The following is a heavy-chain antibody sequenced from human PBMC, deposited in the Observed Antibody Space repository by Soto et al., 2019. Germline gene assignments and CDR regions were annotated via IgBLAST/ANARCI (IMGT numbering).Heavy chain of an antibody. CDR2: INRSEDT. CDR1: GESFTCYY. CDR3: ARGXRSLTRVIAAAMGGFDI. D-gene: IGHD2-2*01. Sequence: SETLSLTCAVYGESFTCYYWNWLRQTPGKGLEWIGEINRSEDTNYTPSLKSRVTISVDTSKKQFSLTLSSVSAADTAVYYCARGXRSLTRVIAAAMGGFDIRGQGTMVTVSS. J-gene: IGHJ3*02. V-gene: IGHV4-34*01.